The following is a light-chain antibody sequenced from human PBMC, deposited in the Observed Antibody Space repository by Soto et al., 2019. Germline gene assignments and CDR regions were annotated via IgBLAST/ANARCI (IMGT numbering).Light chain of an antibody. J-gene: IGLJ1*01. V-gene: IGLV2-14*03. CDR2: DVT. Sequence: QSELTQAASVSGSPGQSIPITCTGTSSDVGGYNYVSWYQHHPGKAPKLIIYDVTNRPSGVSNPFSGSKSGNTASLTISGLQPEDEADYYCSSYTTSNTRQIVFGTGTKVTVL. CDR3: SSYTTSNTRQIV. CDR1: SSDVGGYNY.